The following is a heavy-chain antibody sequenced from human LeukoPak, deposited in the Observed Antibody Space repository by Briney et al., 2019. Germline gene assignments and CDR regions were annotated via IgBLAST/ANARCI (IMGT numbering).Heavy chain of an antibody. V-gene: IGHV4-59*01. CDR3: ARGINWFDP. Sequence: PPETLSLTCTVSGGSISSYYWSWIRQPPGKGLEWIEYIYYSGSTNYNPSLKSRVTISVDTSKNQFSLKLSSVTAADTAVYYCARGINWFDPWGQGTLVTVSS. D-gene: IGHD1-14*01. CDR1: GGSISSYY. J-gene: IGHJ5*02. CDR2: IYYSGST.